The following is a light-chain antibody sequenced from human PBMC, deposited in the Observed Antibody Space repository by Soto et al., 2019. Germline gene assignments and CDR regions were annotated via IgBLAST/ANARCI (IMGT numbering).Light chain of an antibody. J-gene: IGKJ5*01. CDR1: QSISSF. Sequence: DIQMTQSPSSLSASVGDRVTITCRASQSISSFLNWYQQNPGKAPKLLIYAASSLQSGVPSRFSGSGSGTDFTLTISSLQPKDFATYYYQQSFSSPITFGQGTRLENK. V-gene: IGKV1-39*01. CDR3: QQSFSSPIT. CDR2: AAS.